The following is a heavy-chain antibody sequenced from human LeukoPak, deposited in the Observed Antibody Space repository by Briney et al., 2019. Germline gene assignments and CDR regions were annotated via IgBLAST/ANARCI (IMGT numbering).Heavy chain of an antibody. V-gene: IGHV3-23*01. CDR3: ARGDRSGYYHTSGFDP. D-gene: IGHD3-22*01. Sequence: GGTLRLSCAASGFTFTNYAMSWVRQAPGKGLEWVSAISGSGGNTYYADSVKGRFTISRDNSKNTLYLQMNSLRAEDTAVYYCARGDRSGYYHTSGFDPWGQGSLVTVSS. CDR2: ISGSGGNT. CDR1: GFTFTNYA. J-gene: IGHJ5*02.